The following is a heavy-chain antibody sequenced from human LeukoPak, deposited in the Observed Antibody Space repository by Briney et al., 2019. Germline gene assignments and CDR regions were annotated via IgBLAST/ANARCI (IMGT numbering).Heavy chain of an antibody. CDR3: ARSFIRGDVAYYFDY. CDR2: INHSGST. V-gene: IGHV4-34*01. J-gene: IGHJ4*02. CDR1: GGSFSGYY. D-gene: IGHD3-10*01. Sequence: PSETLSLTCAVYGGSFSGYYWSWIRQPPGKGLEWIGEINHSGSTNYNPSLKSRVTISVDTSKNQLSLKLSSVTAADTAVYYCARSFIRGDVAYYFDYWGQGTLVTVSS.